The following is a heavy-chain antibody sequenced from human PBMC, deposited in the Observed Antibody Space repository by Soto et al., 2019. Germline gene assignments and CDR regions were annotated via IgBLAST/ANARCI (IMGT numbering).Heavy chain of an antibody. V-gene: IGHV1-46*01. Sequence: ASVKVSCKAPRDTFTSYYINWVRQAPGQGLEWMGVINPHGGSTAYAQKFKGRVTLTRDTSASTVYMEVSSLTSEDTAMYYCARSSGGNCGISIEGTNGFDPWGQGILVTVLS. CDR1: RDTFTSYY. CDR2: INPHGGST. J-gene: IGHJ5*02. D-gene: IGHD1-26*01. CDR3: ARSSGGNCGISIEGTNGFDP.